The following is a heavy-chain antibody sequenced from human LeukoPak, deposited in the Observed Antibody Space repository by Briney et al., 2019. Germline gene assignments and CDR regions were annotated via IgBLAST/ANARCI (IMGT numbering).Heavy chain of an antibody. CDR1: GGSISSYY. D-gene: IGHD2-2*01. CDR2: IYYSGST. Sequence: SETLSVTSTVSGGSISSYYWSWIRQPPGKGLEWIGYIYYSGSTNYNPPLKCRVTISVDTSKNQFSLKLSSVTAADTAVYYCATSRYQLPPDAFGIWGQGTMVTVSS. V-gene: IGHV4-59*01. CDR3: ATSRYQLPPDAFGI. J-gene: IGHJ3*02.